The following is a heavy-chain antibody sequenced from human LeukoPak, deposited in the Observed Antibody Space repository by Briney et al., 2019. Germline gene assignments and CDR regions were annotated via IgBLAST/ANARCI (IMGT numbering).Heavy chain of an antibody. D-gene: IGHD1-1*01. J-gene: IGHJ6*03. CDR3: ARDRENWKWVSTAYYYMDV. V-gene: IGHV3-48*01. Sequence: PGGSLRLSCAASGFTFSSYSMNWVRQAPGKGLEWVSYISSSSSTIYYADSVKGRFTISRDNAKNSLYLQMNSLRAEDTAVYYCARDRENWKWVSTAYYYMDVWGKGTTVTVSS. CDR1: GFTFSSYS. CDR2: ISSSSSTI.